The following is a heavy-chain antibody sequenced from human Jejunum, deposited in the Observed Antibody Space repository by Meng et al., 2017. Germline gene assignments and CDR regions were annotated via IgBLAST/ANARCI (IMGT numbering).Heavy chain of an antibody. CDR1: GFTLSSYE. V-gene: IGHV3-30*01. Sequence: GGSLRLSCAASGFTLSSYEMDWVRQAPGKGLEWVAVISFEKSQEYYADSVKGRFTIARDNSKNTLYLQMDSLRPEDTAVYYCARDFTTSGYIFGHKDYWGQGTLVTVSS. CDR3: ARDFTTSGYIFGHKDY. J-gene: IGHJ4*02. D-gene: IGHD5-18*01. CDR2: ISFEKSQE.